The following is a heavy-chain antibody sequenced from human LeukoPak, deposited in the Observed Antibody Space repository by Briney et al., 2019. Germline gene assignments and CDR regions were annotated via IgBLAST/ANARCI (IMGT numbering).Heavy chain of an antibody. Sequence: ASVKVSCKASGYTFTSYGISWVRQAPGQGLEWMGWMNPNSGNTVYALKFQGRVSMTSNTSISTAYMELSSLRSEDTAVYYCARGLEERWLQPREAFDIWGQGTMVTVSS. CDR2: MNPNSGNT. CDR1: GYTFTSYG. J-gene: IGHJ3*02. CDR3: ARGLEERWLQPREAFDI. D-gene: IGHD5-24*01. V-gene: IGHV1-8*02.